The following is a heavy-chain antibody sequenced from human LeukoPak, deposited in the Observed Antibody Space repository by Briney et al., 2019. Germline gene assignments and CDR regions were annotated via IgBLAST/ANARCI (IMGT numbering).Heavy chain of an antibody. D-gene: IGHD3-10*01. V-gene: IGHV4-30-4*07. Sequence: SETLSLTCAVSGGSISSGGYSWSWTRQPPGKGLEWIGYIYYSGSTYYNPSLKSQLTISVDTSKNQFSLKLSSVTAADTAMYYCARSESRFGELPPFFDYWGQGTLVTVSS. CDR3: ARSESRFGELPPFFDY. CDR2: IYYSGST. J-gene: IGHJ4*02. CDR1: GGSISSGGYS.